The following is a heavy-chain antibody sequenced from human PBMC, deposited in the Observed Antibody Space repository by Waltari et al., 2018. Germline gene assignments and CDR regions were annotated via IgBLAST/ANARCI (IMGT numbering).Heavy chain of an antibody. V-gene: IGHV3-30*18. Sequence: QVQLVESGGGVVQPGRSLRLSCAASGFTFSSYGMHWVRQAPGKGLGWVAVISYDGSNKYYADSVKGRFTISRDNSKNTLYLQMNSLRAEDTAVYYCAKEPSSSFNYWGQGTLVTVSS. J-gene: IGHJ4*02. D-gene: IGHD6-6*01. CDR2: ISYDGSNK. CDR1: GFTFSSYG. CDR3: AKEPSSSFNY.